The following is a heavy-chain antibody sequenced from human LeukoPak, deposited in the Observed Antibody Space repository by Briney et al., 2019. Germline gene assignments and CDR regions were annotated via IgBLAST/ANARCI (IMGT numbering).Heavy chain of an antibody. CDR1: GSNSGDYA. D-gene: IGHD1-26*01. Sequence: GGSLRLSCVASGSNSGDYAMTWVRQAPGKGLEWVSYISSSGSTIYYADSLKGRFTMSRDSAKNSVFLQMNSLRVEDTALYYCARGYSGSYYDYWGQGTLVSVSS. CDR2: ISSSGSTI. CDR3: ARGYSGSYYDY. J-gene: IGHJ4*02. V-gene: IGHV3-48*03.